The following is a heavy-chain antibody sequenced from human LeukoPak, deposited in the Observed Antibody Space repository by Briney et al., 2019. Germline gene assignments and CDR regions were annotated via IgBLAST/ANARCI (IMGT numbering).Heavy chain of an antibody. CDR3: ARDQVTSGGGLDY. V-gene: IGHV3-53*01. CDR1: GFSISSHF. J-gene: IGHJ4*02. Sequence: GGSLRLSCAASGFSISSHFMTWVRQAPEKGLEWVSVIYTGGITHYADSVAGRFTISRDISKNTLYLQMNNLRVEDTAVYYCARDQVTSGGGLDYWVQGTLVTVSS. D-gene: IGHD2-21*02. CDR2: IYTGGIT.